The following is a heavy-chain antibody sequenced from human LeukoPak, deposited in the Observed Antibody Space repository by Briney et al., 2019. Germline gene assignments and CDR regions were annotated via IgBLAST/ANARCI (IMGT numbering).Heavy chain of an antibody. Sequence: PGGSLRLSCAASGFTFSSYWMSWVRQAPGKGLEWVAVISYDGSNKYYADSVKGRFTISRDNSKNTLYLQMNSLRAEDTAVYYCAKTVYGVVVIPDAFDIWGQGTMVTVSS. CDR2: ISYDGSNK. CDR1: GFTFSSYW. J-gene: IGHJ3*02. V-gene: IGHV3-30*18. D-gene: IGHD3-22*01. CDR3: AKTVYGVVVIPDAFDI.